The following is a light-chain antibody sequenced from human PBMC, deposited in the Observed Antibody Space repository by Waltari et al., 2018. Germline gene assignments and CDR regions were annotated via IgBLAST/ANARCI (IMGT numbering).Light chain of an antibody. J-gene: IGLJ2*01. CDR1: SSDIGGYNY. V-gene: IGLV2-14*03. CDR2: EVN. CDR3: SSYTNTFVV. Sequence: QSALAQPASVSGSPGQSIAISCTGPSSDIGGYNYVSWYQQYPDKAPKLLIYEVNNRPPGVSTRFSGSKSGNSASLTISEIQAEDEADYYCSSYTNTFVVFGGGTKLTVL.